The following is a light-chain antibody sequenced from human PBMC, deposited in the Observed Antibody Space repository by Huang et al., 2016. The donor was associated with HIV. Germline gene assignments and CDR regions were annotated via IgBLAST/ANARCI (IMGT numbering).Light chain of an antibody. J-gene: IGKJ1*01. V-gene: IGKV3-15*01. CDR3: QHYNNWPRT. Sequence: EIVMTQSPATLSVSPGERATLSCRASQSVSSHLAWYQQKPGQLPRPRSDGSSTRVTGIPGRFSASGSGTEFTLTISSLQSEDFAVYYCQHYNNWPRTFGQGTKVEIK. CDR2: GSS. CDR1: QSVSSH.